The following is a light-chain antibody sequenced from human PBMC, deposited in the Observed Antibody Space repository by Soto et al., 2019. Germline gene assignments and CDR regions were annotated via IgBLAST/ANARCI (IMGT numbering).Light chain of an antibody. CDR2: DVS. CDR3: SSYTSSSTYV. V-gene: IGLV2-14*01. CDR1: SRDVGGNNY. J-gene: IGLJ1*01. Sequence: QSVLTQPASLSGSLGQSITISCTGTSRDVGGNNYVSWNQKHPGKAPKLMIYDVSNRPSGVSNRFSGSKSGNTASLTFSGLQAEDEADYYCSSYTSSSTYVFGTGTKVTVL.